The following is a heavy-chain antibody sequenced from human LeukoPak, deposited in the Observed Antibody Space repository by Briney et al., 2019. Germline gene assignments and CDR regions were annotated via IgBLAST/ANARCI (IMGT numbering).Heavy chain of an antibody. V-gene: IGHV1-69*06. J-gene: IGHJ6*03. Sequence: SVKVSCKASGGTFISYAISWVRQAPGQGLEWMGGIITIFGTANYAQKFQGRATITPDKSTSTAYMELSSLRSEDTAVYYCARDLGFGEYYYIDVWGKGTTVTVSS. D-gene: IGHD3-10*01. CDR1: GGTFISYA. CDR2: IITIFGTA. CDR3: ARDLGFGEYYYIDV.